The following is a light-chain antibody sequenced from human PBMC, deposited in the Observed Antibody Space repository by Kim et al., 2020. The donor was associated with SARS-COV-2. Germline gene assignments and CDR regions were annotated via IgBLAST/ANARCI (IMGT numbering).Light chain of an antibody. CDR2: GKN. J-gene: IGLJ3*02. Sequence: SSELTQDPAVSVALGQTVRITCQGDSLRTYYAAWYQQKPGQAPVLLIYGKNDRPSGIPDRFSGSSSGNTASLTITGAQAEDEADYYCSSRDSSGDPFWVF. CDR1: SLRTYY. CDR3: SSRDSSGDPFWV. V-gene: IGLV3-19*01.